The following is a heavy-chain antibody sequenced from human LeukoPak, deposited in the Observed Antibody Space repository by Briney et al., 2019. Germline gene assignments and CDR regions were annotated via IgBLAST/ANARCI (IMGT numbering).Heavy chain of an antibody. V-gene: IGHV3-30-3*02. CDR1: GFTFSSYA. J-gene: IGHJ4*02. D-gene: IGHD6-13*01. Sequence: PGRSLRLSCAASGFTFSSYAMHWVRQAPGKGLEWVAVISYDGSNKYYADSVKGRFTISRDNSKNTLYLQMNSLRAEDTAVYYCAKSAGGAAGPTDYWGQGTLVTVSS. CDR3: AKSAGGAAGPTDY. CDR2: ISYDGSNK.